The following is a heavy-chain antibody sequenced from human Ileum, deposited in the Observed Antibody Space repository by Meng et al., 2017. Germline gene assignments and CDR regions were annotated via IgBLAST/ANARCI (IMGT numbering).Heavy chain of an antibody. Sequence: GESLKISCAASGFSFSNQSMSWVRQAPGKGLEWVSVILDRDGKTYYADSVKGRFTISRDNSKNTLYLQMNSRRVDDTAVYYCANRAWLESWGQGTLVTVSS. CDR1: GFSFSNQS. CDR2: ILDRDGKT. D-gene: IGHD3-10*01. CDR3: ANRAWLES. J-gene: IGHJ5*01. V-gene: IGHV3-23*01.